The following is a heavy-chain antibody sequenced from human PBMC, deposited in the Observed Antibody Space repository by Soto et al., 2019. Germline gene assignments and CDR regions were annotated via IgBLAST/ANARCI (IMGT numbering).Heavy chain of an antibody. CDR3: VRFGGAAAGPGDY. CDR2: ISSSGTTI. CDR1: DFTFSGYE. V-gene: IGHV3-48*03. Sequence: EVQLVESGGGLAQPGGSLRLSCVASDFTFSGYEMNWVRQAPGKGLEWVSYISSSGTTIYYSDSVKGRFTISRDNAKKSLFLKMNSLRAEDTALYYCVRFGGAAAGPGDYWGHGTLVTVSS. J-gene: IGHJ4*01. D-gene: IGHD6-13*01.